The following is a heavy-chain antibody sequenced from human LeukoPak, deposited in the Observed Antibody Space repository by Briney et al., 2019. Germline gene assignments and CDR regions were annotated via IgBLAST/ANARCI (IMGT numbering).Heavy chain of an antibody. D-gene: IGHD5/OR15-5a*01. V-gene: IGHV1-2*02. CDR1: GYTFTGYH. CDR2: INPKSGGT. CDR3: ARDRVTVSTIINWFDP. Sequence: GASVKVSCQASGYTFTGYHIHWVRQAPGQGLEWMGRINPKSGGTSVAKKFQDRVTMTRDTSINTAYMELTRLRSDDTAMYYCARDRVTVSTIINWFDPWGQGTLVTVSS. J-gene: IGHJ5*02.